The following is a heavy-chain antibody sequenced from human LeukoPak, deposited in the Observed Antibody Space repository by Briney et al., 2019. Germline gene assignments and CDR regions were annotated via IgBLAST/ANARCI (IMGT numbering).Heavy chain of an antibody. J-gene: IGHJ4*02. V-gene: IGHV4-59*08. CDR2: IYYSGST. CDR3: ARRPYDFWSGYYPLDY. CDR1: GGSISSDY. Sequence: TSETLSLTCTVSGGSISSDYWSWIRQPPGKGLEWMGYIYYSGSTNYNPSLKSRVTISVDTSKNQFSLKLSSVTAADTAVYYCARRPYDFWSGYYPLDYWGQGTLVTVSS. D-gene: IGHD3-3*01.